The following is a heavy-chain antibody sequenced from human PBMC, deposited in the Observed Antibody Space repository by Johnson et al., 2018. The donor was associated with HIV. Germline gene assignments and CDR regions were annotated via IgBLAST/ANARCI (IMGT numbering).Heavy chain of an antibody. Sequence: QVQLVESGGGVVQPGRSLRLSCAASGYTFSSYAMHWVRQAPGKGLEWVAVISFDGSNKYYAESVKGRFTISRDNSKNTLYLQMNSLRPEDTAVYYCAKEDSWRRAFDLWGQGTMVTVSS. CDR2: ISFDGSNK. CDR1: GYTFSSYA. J-gene: IGHJ3*01. V-gene: IGHV3-30*04. D-gene: IGHD3-3*01. CDR3: AKEDSWRRAFDL.